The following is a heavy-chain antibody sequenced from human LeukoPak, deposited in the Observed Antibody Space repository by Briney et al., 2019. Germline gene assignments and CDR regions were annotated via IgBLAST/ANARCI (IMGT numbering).Heavy chain of an antibody. J-gene: IGHJ4*02. V-gene: IGHV3-15*01. CDR1: GFTFRNAW. CDR3: TTVRYDRSANVDH. D-gene: IGHD3-22*01. CDR2: IKDKSDGGTI. Sequence: GGSLRLSCAASGFTFRNAWMTWVRQAPGKGLEWVGRIKDKSDGGTIDYAAPVKGRFTISRDDSKNTLYLQMNSLKTEDTAVYYCTTVRYDRSANVDHWGQGTLVTVSS.